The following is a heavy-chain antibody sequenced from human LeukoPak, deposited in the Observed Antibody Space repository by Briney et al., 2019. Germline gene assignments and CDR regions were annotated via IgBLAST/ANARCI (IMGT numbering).Heavy chain of an antibody. V-gene: IGHV3-33*08. D-gene: IGHD1-26*01. CDR2: IWYDGSNK. CDR3: ARDEVVGEIDY. Sequence: GGSLRLSCAASGVTLSSYAMSWARQAPGKGLEWVAVIWYDGSNKYYADSVKGRFTISRDNSKNTLYLQMNSLRAEDTAVYYCARDEVVGEIDYWGQGTLVTVSS. CDR1: GVTLSSYA. J-gene: IGHJ4*02.